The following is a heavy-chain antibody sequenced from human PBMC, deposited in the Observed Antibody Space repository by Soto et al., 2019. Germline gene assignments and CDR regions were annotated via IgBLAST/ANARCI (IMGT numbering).Heavy chain of an antibody. J-gene: IGHJ6*02. CDR2: ISGSGGST. CDR1: GFTFSSYA. CDR3: AKDLLRMVYAIQSGWYYGMDV. V-gene: IGHV3-23*01. D-gene: IGHD2-8*01. Sequence: GGSLRLSCAASGFTFSSYAMSWVRQAPGKGLEWVSAISGSGGSTYYADSVKGRFTISRDNSKNTLYLQMNSLRAEETAVYYCAKDLLRMVYAIQSGWYYGMDVWGQGTTVTVSS.